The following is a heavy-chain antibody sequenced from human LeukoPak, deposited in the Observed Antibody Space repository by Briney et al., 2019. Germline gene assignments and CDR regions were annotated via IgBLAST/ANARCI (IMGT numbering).Heavy chain of an antibody. CDR2: INHSGST. D-gene: IGHD3-22*01. CDR1: GGSFSGYY. V-gene: IGHV4-34*01. Sequence: SETLSLTCAVYGGSFSGYYWSWIRQPPGKGLEWIGEINHSGSTNDNPSLKSRVTISVDTSKTQSSLKLSSVTAADTAVYYCAREAYYYDSSGYSSFDYWGQGTLVTVSS. J-gene: IGHJ4*02. CDR3: AREAYYYDSSGYSSFDY.